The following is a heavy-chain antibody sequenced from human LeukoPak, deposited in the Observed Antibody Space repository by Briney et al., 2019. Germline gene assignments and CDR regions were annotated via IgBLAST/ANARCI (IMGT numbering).Heavy chain of an antibody. J-gene: IGHJ4*02. Sequence: SETLSLTCTVSGGSISSYYWSWIRQPPGKGLEWMGYIYYSGSTNYNPSLKSRVTISVDTSKNQFSLKLSSVTAADTAVYYCARGKSDFWSGYYTGDYFDYWGQGTLVTVSS. CDR3: ARGKSDFWSGYYTGDYFDY. CDR2: IYYSGST. CDR1: GGSISSYY. D-gene: IGHD3-3*01. V-gene: IGHV4-59*01.